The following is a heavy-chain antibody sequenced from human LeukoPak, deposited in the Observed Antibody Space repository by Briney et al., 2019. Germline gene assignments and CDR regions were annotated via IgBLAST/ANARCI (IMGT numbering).Heavy chain of an antibody. CDR3: AKTALAVAGIVPVESELDY. CDR2: IYSGSST. D-gene: IGHD6-19*01. J-gene: IGHJ4*02. Sequence: GGSLRLSCAASGFTVTSNYMSWVRQAPGKGLEWVSVIYSGSSTYYADSVKGRFTISRDNSKNTLYLQMNSLRAEDTAVYYCAKTALAVAGIVPVESELDYWGQGTLVTVSS. V-gene: IGHV3-53*01. CDR1: GFTVTSNY.